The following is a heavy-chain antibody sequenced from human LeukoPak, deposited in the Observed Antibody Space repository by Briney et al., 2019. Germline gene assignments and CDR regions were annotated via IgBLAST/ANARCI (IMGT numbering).Heavy chain of an antibody. J-gene: IGHJ5*02. CDR1: GFSVTNNY. CDR3: AKGLEDVFDNSGQYSNWFDP. V-gene: IGHV3-53*01. CDR2: FYVGGAT. Sequence: PGGSLRLSCAVSGFSVTNNYMSWVRQAPGKGLEWVSVFYVGGATYYADSVKGRFTISRDNSENTLYLQMKSLRAEDTAVYYCAKGLEDVFDNSGQYSNWFDPWGQGTLVTVSS. D-gene: IGHD3-22*01.